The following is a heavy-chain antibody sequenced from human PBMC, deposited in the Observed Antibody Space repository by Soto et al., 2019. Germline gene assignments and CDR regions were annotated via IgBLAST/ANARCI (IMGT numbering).Heavy chain of an antibody. CDR1: GCSISNYY. CDR2: ISYIGNT. V-gene: IGHV4-59*08. J-gene: IGHJ5*02. D-gene: IGHD4-17*01. CDR3: ARFPDYGAYVAP. Sequence: SETLSHTCILSGCSISNYYWSWIRQTPGKGLEWIGYISYIGNTNYKYNPSLESRVTISGDTSKNQFSLKLTSVTAADTAIYYCARFPDYGAYVAPWGQGIRVTVSS.